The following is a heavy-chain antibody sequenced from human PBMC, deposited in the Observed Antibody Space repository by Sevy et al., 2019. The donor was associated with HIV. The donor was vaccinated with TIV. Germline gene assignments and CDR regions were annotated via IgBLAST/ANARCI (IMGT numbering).Heavy chain of an antibody. J-gene: IGHJ4*02. CDR3: AKRGDYYGSGSYYGGYYDSKSPRGYYFDY. CDR1: GFTFSSYA. D-gene: IGHD3-10*01. V-gene: IGHV3-23*01. CDR2: ISGSGGST. Sequence: QLGGSLRLSCAASGFTFSSYAMSWVRQAPGKGLEWVSAISGSGGSTYYADSVKGRFTISRDNSKNTLYLQMNSLRAEDTAVYYCAKRGDYYGSGSYYGGYYDSKSPRGYYFDYWGQGTLVTVSS.